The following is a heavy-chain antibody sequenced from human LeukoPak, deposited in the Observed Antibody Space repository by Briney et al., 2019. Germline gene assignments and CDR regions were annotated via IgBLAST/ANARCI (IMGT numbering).Heavy chain of an antibody. CDR3: ARELGYDAFDI. J-gene: IGHJ3*02. CDR1: SASVSSYY. CDR2: IYHSGST. Sequence: PSETLSLTCTISSASVSSYYWSWIRQPPGKGLEWIGYIYHSGSTNYNPSLKSRVTISLDTSKNQFSLKLSSVTAADTAVYYCARELGYDAFDIWGQGTMVTVSS. V-gene: IGHV4-59*02. D-gene: IGHD7-27*01.